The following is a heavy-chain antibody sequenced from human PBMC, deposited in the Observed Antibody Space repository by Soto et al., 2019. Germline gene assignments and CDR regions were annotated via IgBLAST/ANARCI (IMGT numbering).Heavy chain of an antibody. CDR2: MNANSGNT. Sequence: QVQLVQSGAEVKKPGASVKVSCKASGYTFTSYDINWVRQATGQGLEWMGWMNANSGNTGYAQKFQGRVTMTRNTSRSTAYMELRILRSADTAVYYCATVLGYCSGASCYSDYWGQGTLVTVSS. CDR1: GYTFTSYD. D-gene: IGHD2-15*01. J-gene: IGHJ4*02. V-gene: IGHV1-8*01. CDR3: ATVLGYCSGASCYSDY.